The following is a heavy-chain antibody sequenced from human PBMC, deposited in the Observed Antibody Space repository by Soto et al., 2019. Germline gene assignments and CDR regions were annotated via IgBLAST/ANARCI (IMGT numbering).Heavy chain of an antibody. D-gene: IGHD2-2*01. CDR3: ARDLEDIVVVPAPYGMDV. CDR2: INPNSGGT. V-gene: IGHV1-2*02. J-gene: IGHJ6*02. Sequence: ASVKVSCTASGCTFTGYYMHWVRQAPGQGLEWMGWINPNSGGTNYAQKFQGRVTMTRDTSISTAYMELSRLRSDDTAVYYCARDLEDIVVVPAPYGMDVWGQGTTVTVSS. CDR1: GCTFTGYY.